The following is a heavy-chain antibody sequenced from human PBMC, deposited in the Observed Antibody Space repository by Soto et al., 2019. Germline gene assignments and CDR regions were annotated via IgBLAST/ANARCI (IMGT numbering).Heavy chain of an antibody. CDR2: IIPILDIA. D-gene: IGHD1-26*01. V-gene: IGHV1-69*02. CDR1: RDTFSSYT. J-gene: IGHJ3*02. Sequence: QVQLVQSGAEVKKPGSSVKVSCKASRDTFSSYTISWVRQAPGQGLEWMGRIIPILDIANYAQKFQGRVTITADKSTSTAYMELSSLRSEYTAVYYCAAGGHGAFDIWGQGTMVTVSS. CDR3: AAGGHGAFDI.